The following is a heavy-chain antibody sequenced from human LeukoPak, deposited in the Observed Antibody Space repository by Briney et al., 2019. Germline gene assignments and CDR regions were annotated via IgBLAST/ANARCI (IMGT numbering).Heavy chain of an antibody. V-gene: IGHV4-4*07. J-gene: IGHJ4*02. D-gene: IGHD6-6*01. Sequence: SETLSLTCTVSGGSLSGYFWSWIRQPAGKGLEWIGRIYTSIYTSGSNNYNPSLKSRVTMSVDTSKNQFSLKLSSVTAADTAVYYCARESAARPDYWGQGTLVTVSS. CDR3: ARESAARPDY. CDR2: IYTSIYTSGSN. CDR1: GGSLSGYF.